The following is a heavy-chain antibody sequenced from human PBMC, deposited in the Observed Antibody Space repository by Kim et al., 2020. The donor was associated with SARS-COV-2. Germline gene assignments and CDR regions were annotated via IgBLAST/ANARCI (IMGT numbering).Heavy chain of an antibody. J-gene: IGHJ6*02. CDR3: ASLYPFDYGVDV. V-gene: IGHV1-46*01. CDR1: GYTFTTYF. Sequence: ASVKVSCKASGYTFTTYFVHWVRQAPGEGLEWMGVINPTGDKTSYAQRFQGRVTMTRDTSTSTVNMHLSSLTSEDTAVYYCASLYPFDYGVDVWGQGTTVTVS. CDR2: INPTGDKT.